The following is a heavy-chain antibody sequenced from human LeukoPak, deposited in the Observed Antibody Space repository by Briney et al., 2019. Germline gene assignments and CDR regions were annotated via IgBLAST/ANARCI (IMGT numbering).Heavy chain of an antibody. CDR2: IYYSGST. CDR1: GGSISSYY. Sequence: SETLSLTCTVSGGSISSYYWSWIRQPPGKGPEWIGYIYYSGSTNYNPSLKSRVTISVDTSKNQFSLKLSSVTAADTAVYYCARARQQLPSIDYWGQGTLVTVSS. J-gene: IGHJ4*02. D-gene: IGHD6-13*01. V-gene: IGHV4-59*01. CDR3: ARARQQLPSIDY.